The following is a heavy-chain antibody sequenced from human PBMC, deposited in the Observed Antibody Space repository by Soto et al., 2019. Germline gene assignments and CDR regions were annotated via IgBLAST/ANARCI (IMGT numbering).Heavy chain of an antibody. CDR3: AKDRGTAMVTSLDY. Sequence: PGGSLRLSCAASGFTFSSYGMHWVRQAPGKGLEWVAVISYDGSNKYYADSVKGRFTISRDNSKNTLYLQMNSLRAEDTAVYYCAKDRGTAMVTSLDYWGQGTLVTVSS. CDR1: GFTFSSYG. D-gene: IGHD5-18*01. J-gene: IGHJ4*02. V-gene: IGHV3-30*18. CDR2: ISYDGSNK.